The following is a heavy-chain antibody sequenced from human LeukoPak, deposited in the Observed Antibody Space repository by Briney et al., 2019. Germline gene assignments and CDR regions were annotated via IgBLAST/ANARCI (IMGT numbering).Heavy chain of an antibody. CDR1: GFTFSSYE. Sequence: GGSLRLSCAASGFTFSSYEMNWVRQAPGKGLEWVAYISNNGSTIYYADSVKGRFTISRDNTKNSLYLQMNSLRAEDTAVYYCARRADSSGYAFDIWGQGTMVTVSS. CDR3: ARRADSSGYAFDI. D-gene: IGHD6-19*01. V-gene: IGHV3-48*03. CDR2: ISNNGSTI. J-gene: IGHJ3*02.